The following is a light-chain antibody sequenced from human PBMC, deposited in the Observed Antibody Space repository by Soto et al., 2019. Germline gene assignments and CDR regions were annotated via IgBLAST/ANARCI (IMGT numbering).Light chain of an antibody. Sequence: DIMMTQSPASLAVSLGEEATINCKSSQSVLFTTRNKNYLAWYQQKPGQPPKLLIYWASTRETGVPDRFSGSASATDFTLTISSLQAEDVAVYYCQQYYSTPLTFGGGTKVDIK. CDR3: QQYYSTPLT. CDR2: WAS. J-gene: IGKJ4*01. CDR1: QSVLFTTRNKNY. V-gene: IGKV4-1*01.